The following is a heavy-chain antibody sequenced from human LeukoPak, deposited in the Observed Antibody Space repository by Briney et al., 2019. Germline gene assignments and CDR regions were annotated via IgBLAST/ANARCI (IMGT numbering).Heavy chain of an antibody. CDR1: GGSISNGDHY. CDR3: ARGIDYGDLFDY. J-gene: IGHJ4*02. V-gene: IGHV4-31*03. CDR2: IYYSGST. D-gene: IGHD4-17*01. Sequence: SETLSLTCTVSGGSISNGDHYWSWIRQHPGKGLEWIGHIYYSGSTNYNPSLKSRVTISVDTSENQFSLKLSSVTAADTAVYYCARGIDYGDLFDYWGQGTLVTVSS.